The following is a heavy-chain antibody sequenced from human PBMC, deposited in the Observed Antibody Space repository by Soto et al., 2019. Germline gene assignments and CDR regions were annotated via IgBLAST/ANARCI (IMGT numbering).Heavy chain of an antibody. Sequence: GGSLRLSCAASGFTFSSYSMNWVRQAPGKGLEWISYITSGSSTVYYADSVKGRFTISRDNAKNSLYLQMNSLRAEDTAVYYCARGRYCSSTSCFRDYMDVWGKGTTVTGSS. J-gene: IGHJ6*03. CDR3: ARGRYCSSTSCFRDYMDV. CDR1: GFTFSSYS. D-gene: IGHD2-2*01. V-gene: IGHV3-48*01. CDR2: ITSGSSTV.